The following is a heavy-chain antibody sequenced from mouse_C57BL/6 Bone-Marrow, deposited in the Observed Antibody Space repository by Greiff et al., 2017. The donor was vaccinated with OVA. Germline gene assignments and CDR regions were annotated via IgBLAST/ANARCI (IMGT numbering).Heavy chain of an antibody. V-gene: IGHV14-4*01. CDR3: TTRYGSSSPYWYFDV. Sequence: VQLQQSGAELVRPGASVKLSCTASGFNIKDDYMHWVKQRPEQGLEWIGWIDPENGDTEYASKFQGKATITADTSSNTAYLQLRSLTSEDTAVYYCTTRYGSSSPYWYFDVWGTGTTVTVSS. CDR2: IDPENGDT. CDR1: GFNIKDDY. D-gene: IGHD1-1*01. J-gene: IGHJ1*03.